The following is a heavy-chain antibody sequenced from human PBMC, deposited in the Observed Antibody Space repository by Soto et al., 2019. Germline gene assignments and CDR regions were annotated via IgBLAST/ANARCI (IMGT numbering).Heavy chain of an antibody. CDR3: ARRVQDFWF. CDR1: GGSISSYY. CDR2: IYYSGST. D-gene: IGHD3-3*01. V-gene: IGHV4-59*01. Sequence: SETLSLTCTVSGGSISSYYWSWIRQPPGKGLEWIGYIYYSGSTNYNPSLKSRVTISVDTSKSRFSLKLSSVTAADTAVYYCARRVQDFWFWGQGTTVTVS. J-gene: IGHJ6*02.